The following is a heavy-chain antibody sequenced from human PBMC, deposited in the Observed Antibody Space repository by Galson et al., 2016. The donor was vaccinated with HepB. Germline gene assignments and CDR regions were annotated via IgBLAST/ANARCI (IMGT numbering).Heavy chain of an antibody. CDR3: ARDPGQPEFYYYGMDV. CDR2: ISSDGSNK. J-gene: IGHJ6*02. D-gene: IGHD3-10*01. CDR1: GFIFSSFV. V-gene: IGHV3-30-3*01. Sequence: SLRLSCAASGFIFSSFVVHWVRQAPGKGLEWVAVISSDGSNKNYADSVKGRFTISRDNSKNTLDLQMNSLRAEDTAVCYCARDPGQPEFYYYGMDVWGQGTTVTVSS.